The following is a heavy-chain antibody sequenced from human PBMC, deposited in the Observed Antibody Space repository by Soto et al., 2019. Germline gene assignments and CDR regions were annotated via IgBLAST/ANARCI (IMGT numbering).Heavy chain of an antibody. J-gene: IGHJ1*01. CDR2: IYYSGNT. D-gene: IGHD2-21*01. CDR3: AQPPDGANGYGFAN. CDR1: GGSITTGGRY. Sequence: QVRLQEWGPGLVKPSQTLSLKCSVSGGSITTGGRYWSWIRQLPGKGLEWIGDIYYSGNTYYNPSLKSRVTISLDTAKTQFSLKLTSVTAEDTAVYYCAQPPDGANGYGFANWGQGTLVTVPS. V-gene: IGHV4-30-4*08.